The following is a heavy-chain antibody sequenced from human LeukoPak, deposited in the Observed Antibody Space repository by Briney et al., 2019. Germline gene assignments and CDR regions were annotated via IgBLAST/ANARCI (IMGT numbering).Heavy chain of an antibody. CDR1: GYTFTGYY. CDR2: INPNSGGT. CDR3: ARIFAKSGFYYYDY. Sequence: ASVKVSCKASGYTFTGYYIHWVRQAPGQGLEWMGRINPNSGGTNYAQRFQGRVTMTRDTSIGTAYMELSSLTSDDTAVLYCARIFAKSGFYYYDYWGPGTLVIVSS. D-gene: IGHD3-3*01. J-gene: IGHJ4*02. V-gene: IGHV1-2*06.